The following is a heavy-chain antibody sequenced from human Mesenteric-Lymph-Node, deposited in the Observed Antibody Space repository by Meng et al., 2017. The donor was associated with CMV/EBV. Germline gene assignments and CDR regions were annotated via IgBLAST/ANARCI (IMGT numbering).Heavy chain of an antibody. J-gene: IGHJ3*02. D-gene: IGHD6-13*01. Sequence: GESLKISCAASGFTFRSYGMHWVRQAPGKGLEWVAVIWYDGSNKYYADSVKGRFTISRDNSKNTLYLQMNSLRAEDTAVYYCAKDYSSYDAFDIWGQGTMVTVSS. CDR3: AKDYSSYDAFDI. CDR1: GFTFRSYG. CDR2: IWYDGSNK. V-gene: IGHV3-30*02.